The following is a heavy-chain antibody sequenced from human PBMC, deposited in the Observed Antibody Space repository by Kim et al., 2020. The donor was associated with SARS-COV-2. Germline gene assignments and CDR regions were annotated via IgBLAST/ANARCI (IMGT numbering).Heavy chain of an antibody. CDR3: AKEVLTMVREIENYYYYGMDV. Sequence: GGSLRLSCAASGFTFSSYGMHWVRQAPGKGLEWVAVISYDGSNKYYADSVKGRFTISRDNSKNTLYLQMNSLRAEDTAVYYCAKEVLTMVREIENYYYYGMDVWGQGTTVTVSS. J-gene: IGHJ6*02. V-gene: IGHV3-30*18. D-gene: IGHD3-10*01. CDR1: GFTFSSYG. CDR2: ISYDGSNK.